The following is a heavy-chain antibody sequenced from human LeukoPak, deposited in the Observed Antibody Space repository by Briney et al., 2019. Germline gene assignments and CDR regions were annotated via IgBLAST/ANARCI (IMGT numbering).Heavy chain of an antibody. CDR3: ARVPYSTGTYDY. V-gene: IGHV3-48*02. CDR1: GFTFCTYS. CDR2: ISSTGTTK. Sequence: GGSLRLSCAASGFTFCTYSINRVPQAPGKGLGGVSYISSTGTTKYYADSVKGRFTISRDNAKNSPYLQMNSLRDGDTAVYYCARVPYSTGTYDYWGQGTLVTVSS. D-gene: IGHD6-19*01. J-gene: IGHJ4*02.